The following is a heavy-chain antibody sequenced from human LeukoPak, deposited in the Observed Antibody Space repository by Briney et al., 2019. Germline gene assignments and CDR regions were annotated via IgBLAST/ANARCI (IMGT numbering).Heavy chain of an antibody. J-gene: IGHJ6*02. D-gene: IGHD5-12*01. CDR1: GFTFSSYS. Sequence: KPGGPLRLSCAAPGFTFSSYSMNWVRQAPGKGLEWVSSISSSSSYIYYADSVKGRFTISRDNAKNSLYLQMNSLRAEDTAVYYCARIPLVATIYYGMDVWGQGTTVTVSS. V-gene: IGHV3-21*01. CDR3: ARIPLVATIYYGMDV. CDR2: ISSSSSYI.